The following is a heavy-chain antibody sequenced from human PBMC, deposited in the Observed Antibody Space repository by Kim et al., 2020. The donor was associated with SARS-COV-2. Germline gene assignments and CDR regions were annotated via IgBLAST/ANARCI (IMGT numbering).Heavy chain of an antibody. J-gene: IGHJ6*02. CDR1: RFTFSSYE. CDR3: ARVKDVTIFGVVIVGGNGMDV. V-gene: IGHV3-48*03. D-gene: IGHD3-3*01. Sequence: GGSLRLSCAASRFTFSSYEMNWVRQAPGKGLEWVSYISSSGSTIYYADSVKGRFTISRDNAKNSLYLQMNSLRAEDTAVYYCARVKDVTIFGVVIVGGNGMDVWGQGTTVTVSS. CDR2: ISSSGSTI.